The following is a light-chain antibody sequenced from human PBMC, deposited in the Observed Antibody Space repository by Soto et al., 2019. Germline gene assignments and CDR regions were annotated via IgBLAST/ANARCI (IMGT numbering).Light chain of an antibody. Sequence: DIQMTQSPSSLSASVGDRVSITCRASQDIGNHLAWYQQKADKSPKLLVFGAFTLQSGVPSRFSARGSGTDFILTISSLQPEDVGTYYCQTYDKAPWTFGPGTKV. J-gene: IGKJ1*01. CDR1: QDIGNH. CDR2: GAF. CDR3: QTYDKAPWT. V-gene: IGKV1-27*01.